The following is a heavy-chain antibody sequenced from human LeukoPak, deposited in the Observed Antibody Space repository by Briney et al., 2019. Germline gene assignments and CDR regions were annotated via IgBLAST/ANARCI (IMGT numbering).Heavy chain of an antibody. J-gene: IGHJ3*02. CDR1: GYTFTGYY. CDR2: INPNSGGT. V-gene: IGHV1-2*02. Sequence: ASVKVSCKASGYTFTGYYMRWVRQAPGQGLEWMGWINPNSGGTNYAQKFQGRVTMTRDTSISTAYMELSRLRSDDTAVYYCARTLPLVPEGGYGSRAFDIWGQGTMVTVSS. CDR3: ARTLPLVPEGGYGSRAFDI. D-gene: IGHD3-10*01.